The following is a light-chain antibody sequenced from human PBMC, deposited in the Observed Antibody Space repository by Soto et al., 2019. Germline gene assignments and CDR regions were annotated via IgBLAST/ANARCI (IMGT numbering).Light chain of an antibody. Sequence: DIQITHSPSSLSASVVERVTITFQASQNINNYLNWYQQKPGRAPKLLIYDASNLEAGVPSRFRGSGSGRDFTFTISRLQPEDIATYYCKQYENLPNFGQGTRLEIK. CDR2: DAS. CDR1: QNINNY. J-gene: IGKJ5*01. V-gene: IGKV1-33*01. CDR3: KQYENLPN.